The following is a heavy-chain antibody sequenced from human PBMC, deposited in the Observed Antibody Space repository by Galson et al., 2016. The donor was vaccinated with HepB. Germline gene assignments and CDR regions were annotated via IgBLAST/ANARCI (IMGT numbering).Heavy chain of an antibody. CDR2: ISGSGGST. J-gene: IGHJ4*02. V-gene: IGHV3-23*01. D-gene: IGHD3-22*01. CDR1: GFTFSSYA. CDR3: ARTRRVAWDSFDY. Sequence: SLRLSCAASGFTFSSYAMNWVRQALGKGLEWVSVISGSGGSTYYADSVKGRFTISRDNSKNTLYLQMNSLRAEDTAVYYCARTRRVAWDSFDYWGQGTLVTVSS.